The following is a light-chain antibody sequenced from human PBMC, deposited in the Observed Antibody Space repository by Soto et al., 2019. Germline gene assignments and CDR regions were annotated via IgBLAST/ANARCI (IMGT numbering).Light chain of an antibody. J-gene: IGKJ4*01. V-gene: IGKV1-9*01. CDR2: GVS. CDR3: QQLNVYPLT. CDR1: RGISNY. Sequence: IQVTQSPSSLSASVGDRVTVTCRASRGISNYLAWYQQKPGKAPHLLIYGVSILQSGVPSRFRGSGSGTDYTLTISSLQPEDAATYYCQQLNVYPLTFGGGTKVEIK.